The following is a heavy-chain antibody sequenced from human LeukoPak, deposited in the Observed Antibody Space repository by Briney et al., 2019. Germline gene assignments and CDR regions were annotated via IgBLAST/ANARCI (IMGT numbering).Heavy chain of an antibody. CDR3: AKGYYGSGSYGWFDY. V-gene: IGHV3-23*01. J-gene: IGHJ4*02. CDR1: RFTFSSYG. Sequence: PGGSLRLSCAASRFTFSSYGMSWVRQAPGKGLEWVSAISGSGGSTYYADSVKGRFTISRDNSKNTLYLQMNSLRAEDTAVYSCAKGYYGSGSYGWFDYWGQGTLVTVSS. CDR2: ISGSGGST. D-gene: IGHD3-10*01.